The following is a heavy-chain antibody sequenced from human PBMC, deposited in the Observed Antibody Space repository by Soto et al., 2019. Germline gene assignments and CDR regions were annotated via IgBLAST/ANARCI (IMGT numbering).Heavy chain of an antibody. J-gene: IGHJ3*02. CDR3: ASQEMATKNVDAFDI. CDR1: GYRFTNYW. V-gene: IGHV5-51*01. Sequence: GESLKISCQGSGYRFTNYWIGWVRQMPGKGLEWMGIIYPGDSDTRYSPSFQGRVTISADRSINTAYLQWSSLKASDTAMYYCASQEMATKNVDAFDIWGQGTMVTVSS. D-gene: IGHD5-12*01. CDR2: IYPGDSDT.